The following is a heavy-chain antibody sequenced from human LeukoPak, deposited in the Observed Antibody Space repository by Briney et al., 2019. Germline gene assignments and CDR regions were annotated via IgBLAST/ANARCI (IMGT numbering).Heavy chain of an antibody. CDR2: ISGSGGRT. CDR3: AKDTIFGVGRFDP. J-gene: IGHJ5*02. Sequence: PGGSLRLSCAASGFTFSSYAMSWVRQAPGKGLEWVSAISGSGGRTYYTDSVKGRFTISRDNSKNTLYLQMNSLRAEDTAVYYCAKDTIFGVGRFDPWGQGTLVTVSS. V-gene: IGHV3-23*01. CDR1: GFTFSSYA. D-gene: IGHD3-3*01.